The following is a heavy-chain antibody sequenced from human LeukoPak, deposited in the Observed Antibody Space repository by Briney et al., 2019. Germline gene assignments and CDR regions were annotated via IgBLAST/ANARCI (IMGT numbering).Heavy chain of an antibody. Sequence: AAVKVSCKTSGYTFTTFYIHWLRQAPGQGLEWMAIMNPSGGSTSYAQKFQGRVTMTRDTSTGTVYMELSSLRSEDTAVYYCARGNYYGLGSYSAGMDVWGQGTTVTVSS. V-gene: IGHV1-46*01. CDR2: MNPSGGST. CDR3: ARGNYYGLGSYSAGMDV. CDR1: GYTFTTFY. D-gene: IGHD3-10*01. J-gene: IGHJ6*02.